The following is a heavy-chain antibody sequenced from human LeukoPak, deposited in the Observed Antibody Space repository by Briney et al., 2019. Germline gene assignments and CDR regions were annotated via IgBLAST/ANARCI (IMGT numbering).Heavy chain of an antibody. CDR1: GFTFSSYG. V-gene: IGHV3-30*18. CDR2: ISYDGSNK. CDR3: AKDQYVLRYFDWSPYGMDV. Sequence: SGGSLRLSCAASGFTFSSYGMHWVRQAPGKGLEWVAVISYDGSNKYYADSVKGRFTISRDNSKNTLYLQMNSLRAEDTAVYYCAKDQYVLRYFDWSPYGMDVWGQGTTVTVSS. J-gene: IGHJ6*02. D-gene: IGHD3-9*01.